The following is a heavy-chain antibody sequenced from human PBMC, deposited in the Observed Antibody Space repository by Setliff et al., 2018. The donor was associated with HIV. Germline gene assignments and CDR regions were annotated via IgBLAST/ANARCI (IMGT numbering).Heavy chain of an antibody. CDR3: ARGEPSILIEPAAFFDY. J-gene: IGHJ4*02. V-gene: IGHV3-23*01. Sequence: GGSLRLSCAASGFTVSSNEMSWVRQAPGKGLEWVSVISGSGDSTFYADSLKGRFTISRDNAKNSLYLQMNSLRAEDTAVYYCARGEPSILIEPAAFFDYWGQGTLVTVSS. CDR1: GFTVSSNE. CDR2: ISGSGDST. D-gene: IGHD2-2*01.